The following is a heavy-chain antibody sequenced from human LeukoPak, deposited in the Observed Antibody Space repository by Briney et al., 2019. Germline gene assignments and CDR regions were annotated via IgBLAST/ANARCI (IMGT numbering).Heavy chain of an antibody. J-gene: IGHJ3*02. CDR2: IYSGGST. Sequence: GGSLRLSCAASGFTVSSNYMSWVRQAPGKGLEWVSVIYSGGSTYYADSVKGRFTISRDNSKKTLYLQMNSLRAEDTAVYYCAKDIGYYGSGSYYNGHAFDIWGQGAMVTVSS. CDR1: GFTVSSNY. D-gene: IGHD3-10*01. V-gene: IGHV3-53*05. CDR3: AKDIGYYGSGSYYNGHAFDI.